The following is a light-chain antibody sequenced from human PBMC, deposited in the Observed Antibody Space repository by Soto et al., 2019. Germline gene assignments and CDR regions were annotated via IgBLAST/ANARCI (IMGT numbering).Light chain of an antibody. CDR3: QHYGASPKYT. Sequence: EIVLTQSPGTLSLSPGERATLSCRASQSVSTNYLAWYQQKPGQSPRLLIYGATSRATGIPDRFSGSGSGTDFILTISRLEPEDFAVYYCQHYGASPKYTFGQGTKLEIK. J-gene: IGKJ2*01. V-gene: IGKV3-20*01. CDR1: QSVSTNY. CDR2: GAT.